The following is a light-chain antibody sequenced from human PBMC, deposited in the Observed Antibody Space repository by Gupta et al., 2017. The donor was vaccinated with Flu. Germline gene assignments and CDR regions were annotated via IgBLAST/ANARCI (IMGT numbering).Light chain of an antibody. CDR1: QSIGTS. V-gene: IGKV6-21*01. J-gene: IGKJ3*01. CDR2: YAS. Sequence: EIVLTQSPDFQSVSPKEKVTITCRASQSIGTSLHWYQQKPGQSPKLLVKYASQSLSGVASRFSGSGSGTDFTLTINSLEAEDVATYYCQQSSTSPQTFGHGTTVDIK. CDR3: QQSSTSPQT.